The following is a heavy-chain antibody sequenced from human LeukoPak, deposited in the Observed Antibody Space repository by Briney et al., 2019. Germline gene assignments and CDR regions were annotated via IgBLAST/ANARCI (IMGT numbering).Heavy chain of an antibody. V-gene: IGHV3-21*01. Sequence: NPGGSLRLSCAASGFTFSSYSMNWVRQAPGKGLEWVSSISSSSSYIYYADLVKGRFTISRDNAKNSLYLQMNSLRAEDTAVYYCARDGRYYDSSGSQYWGQGTLVIVSS. D-gene: IGHD3-22*01. CDR3: ARDGRYYDSSGSQY. CDR1: GFTFSSYS. CDR2: ISSSSSYI. J-gene: IGHJ4*02.